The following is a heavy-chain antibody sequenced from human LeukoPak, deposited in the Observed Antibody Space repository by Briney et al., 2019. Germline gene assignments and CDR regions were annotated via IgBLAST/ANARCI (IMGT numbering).Heavy chain of an antibody. J-gene: IGHJ6*02. CDR2: ISAYNGNT. Sequence: GASVKVSCKASGYTFTSYGISWVRQAPGQGLEGMGWISAYNGNTNYAQKLQGRVTMTTDTSTSTAYMELRSLRSDDTAVYYCARDRWELLDYYGMDVWGQGTTVTVSS. V-gene: IGHV1-18*01. CDR1: GYTFTSYG. D-gene: IGHD1-26*01. CDR3: ARDRWELLDYYGMDV.